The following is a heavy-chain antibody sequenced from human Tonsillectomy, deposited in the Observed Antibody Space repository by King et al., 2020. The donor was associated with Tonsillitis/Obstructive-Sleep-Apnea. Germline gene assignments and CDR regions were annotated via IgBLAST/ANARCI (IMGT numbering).Heavy chain of an antibody. V-gene: IGHV1-2*05. J-gene: IGHJ4*02. D-gene: IGHD6-19*01. CDR3: AREVAGILAYFDS. CDR1: GYTFTGYY. CDR2: INPNRGGT. Sequence: VQRGESGAEVKKPGASVNFSCTASGYTFTGYYMHWVRQAPGQGLEWMGLINPNRGGTNYAQKFPGRVTMTRDTSLSTAYMELSRLRSDDTVVYDCAREVAGILAYFDSWGQGTLVTVSS.